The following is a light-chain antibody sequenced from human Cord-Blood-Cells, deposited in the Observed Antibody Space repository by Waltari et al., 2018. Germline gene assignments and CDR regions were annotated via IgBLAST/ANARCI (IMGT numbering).Light chain of an antibody. Sequence: EIVSTHPAVPLTLSPRQRATRPCGASQSLSSSYLAWYQQKPGQAPRLLIYGASSRATGIPARFSGSGSGTDFTLTISRLEPEDFAVYYCQQYGSSPGTFGQGTKVEIK. CDR2: GAS. V-gene: IGKV3-20*01. CDR1: QSLSSSY. CDR3: QQYGSSPGT. J-gene: IGKJ1*01.